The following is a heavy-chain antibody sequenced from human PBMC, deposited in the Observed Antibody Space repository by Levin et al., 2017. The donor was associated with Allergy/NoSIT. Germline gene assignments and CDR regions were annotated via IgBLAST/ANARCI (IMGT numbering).Heavy chain of an antibody. V-gene: IGHV2-5*02. Sequence: SGPTLVKPTQTLTLTCTFSGFSLSTSGVGVGWIRQPPGKALEWLALIYWDDDKRYSPSLKSRLTITKDTSKNQVVLTMTNMDPVDTATYYCARGYYDFWSGYPYYFDYWGQGTLVTVSS. J-gene: IGHJ4*02. CDR1: GFSLSTSGVG. D-gene: IGHD3-3*01. CDR3: ARGYYDFWSGYPYYFDY. CDR2: IYWDDDK.